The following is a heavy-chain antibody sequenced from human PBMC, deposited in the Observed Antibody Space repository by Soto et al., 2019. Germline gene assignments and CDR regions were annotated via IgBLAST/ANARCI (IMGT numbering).Heavy chain of an antibody. J-gene: IGHJ4*02. D-gene: IGHD4-17*01. CDR1: GGAFGRYS. Sequence: SVKVSCKASGGAFGRYSVSWVRQAPGQGLEWIGGVIPVFNTSNYSLKFQGRVAIFADLSTSTVFMELRSLRSEDTALYYCARGDEMTAVTIFEYWGQGTLVTVSS. CDR2: VIPVFNTS. V-gene: IGHV1-69*13. CDR3: ARGDEMTAVTIFEY.